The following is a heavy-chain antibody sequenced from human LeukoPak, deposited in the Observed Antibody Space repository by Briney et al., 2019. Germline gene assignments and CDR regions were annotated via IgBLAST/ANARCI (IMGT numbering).Heavy chain of an antibody. CDR3: ANNARYYDYGWGSYRYSTLEYYFDY. D-gene: IGHD3-16*02. Sequence: GGSLRLSCAASGFTFDDYVMHWVRQAPGKGLEWVSGITWNSDTIAYADSVKGRFTISRDNSKNTLYLQMNSLKAEDTAVYYCANNARYYDYGWGSYRYSTLEYYFDYWGQGTLVTVSS. J-gene: IGHJ4*02. V-gene: IGHV3-9*01. CDR1: GFTFDDYV. CDR2: ITWNSDTI.